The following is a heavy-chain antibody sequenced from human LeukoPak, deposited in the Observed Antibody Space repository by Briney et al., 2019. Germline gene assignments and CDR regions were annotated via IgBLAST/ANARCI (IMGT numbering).Heavy chain of an antibody. CDR2: IKQDGSKK. CDR1: GFPFSSYW. Sequence: PGGSLRLSCVASGFPFSSYWMTWVRQAPGKGLEWVANIKQDGSKKSYVDFVKGRFTISRDNAKNSLYLQMNSLRAEDTAIYYCTRVGYIDEGIDYWGQGTLVTVS. J-gene: IGHJ4*02. D-gene: IGHD5-24*01. CDR3: TRVGYIDEGIDY. V-gene: IGHV3-7*04.